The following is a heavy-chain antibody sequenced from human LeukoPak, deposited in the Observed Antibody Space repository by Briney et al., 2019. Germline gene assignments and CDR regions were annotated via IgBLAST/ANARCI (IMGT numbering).Heavy chain of an antibody. CDR2: ISGRGDST. V-gene: IGHV3-23*01. Sequence: PGGSLRLSCAASGFTFSSYAMSWVRQAPGKGLEWVSTISGRGDSTYYADSVKGRFTISRDNAKNTLYLQMNSLRAEDTAVYYCARVSSSSWWALDYWGQGTLVTVSS. D-gene: IGHD6-13*01. J-gene: IGHJ4*02. CDR3: ARVSSSSWWALDY. CDR1: GFTFSSYA.